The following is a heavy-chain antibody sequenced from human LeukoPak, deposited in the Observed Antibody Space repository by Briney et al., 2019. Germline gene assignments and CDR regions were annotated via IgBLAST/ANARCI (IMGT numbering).Heavy chain of an antibody. CDR2: ISSSSSYI. D-gene: IGHD3-22*01. CDR3: ARDLDPKYYDSSGLVGYNWLDP. Sequence: GGSLRLSCAASGFTFSSYSMNWVRQAPGKGLEWVSSISSSSSYIYYADSVKGRFTISRDNAKNSLYLQMNSLRAEDTAVYYCARDLDPKYYDSSGLVGYNWLDPWGQGTLVTVSS. J-gene: IGHJ5*02. CDR1: GFTFSSYS. V-gene: IGHV3-21*01.